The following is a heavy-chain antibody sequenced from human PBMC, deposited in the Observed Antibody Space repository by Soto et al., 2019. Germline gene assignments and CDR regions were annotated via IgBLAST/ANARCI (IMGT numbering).Heavy chain of an antibody. Sequence: QLQLQESGSGLVKPSQTLSLTCAVFGGSINTATHSWSWIRQPPGKGLEWIGYIYHSGSTYYNPSAKSRVTISIDKSNNHFSLGLSSVTAADTAVYYCARGGGVTTTGDDYWGQGILVTVSS. J-gene: IGHJ4*02. CDR3: ARGGGVTTTGDDY. D-gene: IGHD4-4*01. CDR1: GGSINTATHS. CDR2: IYHSGST. V-gene: IGHV4-30-2*01.